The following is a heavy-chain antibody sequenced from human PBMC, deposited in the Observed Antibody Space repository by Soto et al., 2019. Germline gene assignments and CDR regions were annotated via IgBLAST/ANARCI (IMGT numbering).Heavy chain of an antibody. D-gene: IGHD5-18*01. CDR1: GGSISSYY. J-gene: IGHJ4*02. CDR3: ARDKGAAMAPFGFDY. CDR2: IYYSGST. V-gene: IGHV4-59*01. Sequence: PSETLSLTCTVSGGSISSYYWSWIRQPPGKGLEWIGYIYYSGSTNYNPSLKSRVTISVDTSKNQFSLKLSSVTAADTAVYYCARDKGAAMAPFGFDYWGQGTLVTVSS.